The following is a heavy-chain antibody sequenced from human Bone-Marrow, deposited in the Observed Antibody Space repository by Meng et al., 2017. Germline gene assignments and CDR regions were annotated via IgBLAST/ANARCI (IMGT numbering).Heavy chain of an antibody. CDR2: INTDGSDT. D-gene: IGHD1-26*01. V-gene: IGHV3-74*01. CDR3: ARDAVGAIDY. J-gene: IGHJ4*02. Sequence: GQRVVSGGYLVQPGGSSRPSCSTSGFTFSNYWMHWVSQVPGKGLVWLSRINTDGSDTSYADSVKGRFNISRANTKNTLYLQMNSLRAEDTAVYYCARDAVGAIDYWGQGTLVTVSS. CDR1: GFTFSNYW.